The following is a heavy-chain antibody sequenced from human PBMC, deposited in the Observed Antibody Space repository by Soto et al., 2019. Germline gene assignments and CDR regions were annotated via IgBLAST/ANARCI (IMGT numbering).Heavy chain of an antibody. CDR1: GGSISSSSYY. D-gene: IGHD2-15*01. J-gene: IGHJ4*02. CDR3: ARHIGGGNWLFDY. CDR2: IYYSGNT. Sequence: SETLSLTCTVSGGSISSSSYYWGWIRQPPGKGLEWIGSIYYSGNTYYNASLKSRVTISVDTSKNQFSLKLSSVTAADTAVYYCARHIGGGNWLFDYWGQGTLVTVSS. V-gene: IGHV4-39*01.